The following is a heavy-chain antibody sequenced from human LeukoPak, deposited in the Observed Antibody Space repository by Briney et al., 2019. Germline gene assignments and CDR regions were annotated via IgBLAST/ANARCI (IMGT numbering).Heavy chain of an antibody. CDR2: IIPIFGTA. CDR3: ALSELSSSWYIFDY. J-gene: IGHJ4*02. CDR1: GGTFSSYA. Sequence: ASVKVSCKASGGTFSSYAISWVRQAPGQGLEWMGGIIPIFGTANYAQKFQGRVTITADKSTSTAYMELSSLRSEDTAVYYCALSELSSSWYIFDYWGQGTLVTVSS. D-gene: IGHD6-13*01. V-gene: IGHV1-69*06.